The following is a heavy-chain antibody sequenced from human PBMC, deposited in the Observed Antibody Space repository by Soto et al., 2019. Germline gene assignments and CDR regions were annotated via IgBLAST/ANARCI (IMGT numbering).Heavy chain of an antibody. CDR1: GYTFTTYA. J-gene: IGHJ6*02. D-gene: IGHD1-26*01. CDR3: GRSVVGATGEILYNAMDV. CDR2: INPASGHT. V-gene: IGHV1-3*01. Sequence: QVQLVQSGAEVKKPGASVKVSCKASGYTFTTYALHWVRQAPGQRPEWMGWINPASGHTKYSKKFQDRGTSTRDTSASTGYMELSSLRSEDTAVYYCGRSVVGATGEILYNAMDVWGQGTTVTVSS.